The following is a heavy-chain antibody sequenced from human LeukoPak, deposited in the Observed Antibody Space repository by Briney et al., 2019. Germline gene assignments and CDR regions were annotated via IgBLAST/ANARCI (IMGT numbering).Heavy chain of an antibody. CDR3: ARDRGRRGFMDV. V-gene: IGHV4-39*07. CDR1: GGSISTSSYY. CDR2: IFYSGST. J-gene: IGHJ6*03. D-gene: IGHD3-10*01. Sequence: PSETLSLTCTVSGGSISTSSYYWGWVRQPPGKGLEWIGNIFYSGSTYYSPSLKSRVTISVDTSKNQFSLKLSSVTAADTAVYYCARDRGRRGFMDVWGKGTTVTVSS.